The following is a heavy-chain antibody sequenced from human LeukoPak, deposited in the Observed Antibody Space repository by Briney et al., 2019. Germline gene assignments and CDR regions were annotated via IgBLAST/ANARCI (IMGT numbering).Heavy chain of an antibody. J-gene: IGHJ4*02. D-gene: IGHD6-19*01. V-gene: IGHV3-23*01. CDR1: GFTFSSYA. CDR3: AKGKSIAVAASKLDY. Sequence: PGGSLRLSCAASGFTFSSYAMSWVRQAPGKGLEWVSAISGSGGSTYYADSVKGRSTISRDNSKNTLYLQMNSLRAEDTAVYYCAKGKSIAVAASKLDYWGQGILVTVSS. CDR2: ISGSGGST.